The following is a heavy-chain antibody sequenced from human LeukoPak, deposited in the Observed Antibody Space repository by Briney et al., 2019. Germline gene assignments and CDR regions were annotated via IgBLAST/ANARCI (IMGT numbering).Heavy chain of an antibody. CDR2: ISSSCSTI. CDR1: GFTFSDYY. V-gene: IGHV3-11*04. CDR3: AREVSYSNGAFDI. Sequence: GGSLRLSCAASGFTFSDYYMRWIRQAPGKGLEWVSYISSSCSTIYYADSVKGRFTISRDNAKNSLYLQMNSRRAEDTAVYYCAREVSYSNGAFDIWGQGTMVTDSS. J-gene: IGHJ3*02. D-gene: IGHD4-11*01.